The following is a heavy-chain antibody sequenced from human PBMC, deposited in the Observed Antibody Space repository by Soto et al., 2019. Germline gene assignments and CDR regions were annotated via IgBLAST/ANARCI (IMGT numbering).Heavy chain of an antibody. Sequence: SETLSLTCTVSGGSISSSSYYWGWIRQPPGKGLEWIGSIYYSGSTYYNPSLKSRVAMSVDTSKNQFSLKLSSVTAADTAVYYCRAYDFWSGFLDVWGQGTTVTVSS. CDR1: GGSISSSSYY. V-gene: IGHV4-39*01. CDR3: RAYDFWSGFLDV. J-gene: IGHJ6*02. CDR2: IYYSGST. D-gene: IGHD3-3*01.